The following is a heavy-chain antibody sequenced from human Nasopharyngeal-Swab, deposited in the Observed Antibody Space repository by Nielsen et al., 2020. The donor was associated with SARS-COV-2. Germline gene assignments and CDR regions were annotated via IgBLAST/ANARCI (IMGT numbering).Heavy chain of an antibody. D-gene: IGHD3-10*01. V-gene: IGHV4-34*01. CDR1: GGSFSGYY. CDR3: SRGGYYGSGSPYPSYYYGMDV. Sequence: SETLSLTCAVYGGSFSGYYCSWISQPPGKGLEWIGEINHSGSTNYNPSLKSRVTISVDTTKNQFFLKPSSVTAADTAVYYCSRGGYYGSGSPYPSYYYGMDVWGQGTTVTVSS. CDR2: INHSGST. J-gene: IGHJ6*02.